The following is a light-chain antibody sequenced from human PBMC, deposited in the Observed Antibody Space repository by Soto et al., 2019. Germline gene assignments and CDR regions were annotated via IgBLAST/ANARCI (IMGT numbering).Light chain of an antibody. CDR1: QSISSW. V-gene: IGKV1-5*03. J-gene: IGKJ2*01. Sequence: DIQMTQSPSTLSASVGDRVTITCRASQSISSWLAGYQQKPGEAPKILIYKASSLETGVPSRFSGSGSGTVSTLAISSLQPDDFATYYFQQYDYYPYTFGQGTKLEIK. CDR2: KAS. CDR3: QQYDYYPYT.